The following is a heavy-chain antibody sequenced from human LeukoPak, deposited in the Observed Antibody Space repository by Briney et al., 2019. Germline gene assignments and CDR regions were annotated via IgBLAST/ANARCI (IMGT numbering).Heavy chain of an antibody. Sequence: PGGSLRLSCAASGFTFSDYYMSWIRQAPGRGLVWVSYISSSGSTIYYADSVKGRFTISRDNAKNSLYLQMNSLRAGDTAVYYCARDIVTLEPTYWGQGTLVTVSS. D-gene: IGHD2/OR15-2a*01. J-gene: IGHJ4*02. CDR1: GFTFSDYY. V-gene: IGHV3-11*04. CDR3: ARDIVTLEPTY. CDR2: ISSSGSTI.